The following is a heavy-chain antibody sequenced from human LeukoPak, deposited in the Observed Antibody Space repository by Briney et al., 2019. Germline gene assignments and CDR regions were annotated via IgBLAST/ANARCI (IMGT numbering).Heavy chain of an antibody. CDR2: ISAYNGNT. J-gene: IGHJ4*02. Sequence: GASVKVSCKASGYIFTDYYMHWVRQAPGQELGWMGWISAYNGNTNYAQKLQGRVTMTTDTSTSTAYMELRSLRSDDTAVYYCARGTWAFYFDYWGQGTLVTVSS. D-gene: IGHD3-3*02. CDR3: ARGTWAFYFDY. CDR1: GYIFTDYY. V-gene: IGHV1-18*04.